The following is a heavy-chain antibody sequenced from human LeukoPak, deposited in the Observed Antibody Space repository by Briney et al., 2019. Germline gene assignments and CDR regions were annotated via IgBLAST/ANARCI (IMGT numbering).Heavy chain of an antibody. CDR3: ARGKCSSTSCYARGWSDP. Sequence: SETLSLTCAVYGGSFSGYYWSWIRQPPGKGLEWIGEINHSGSTNYNPSLKSRVTISVDTSKNQFSLKLSSVTAADTAVYYCARGKCSSTSCYARGWSDPWGQGTLVTVSS. J-gene: IGHJ5*02. CDR1: GGSFSGYY. D-gene: IGHD2-2*01. CDR2: INHSGST. V-gene: IGHV4-34*01.